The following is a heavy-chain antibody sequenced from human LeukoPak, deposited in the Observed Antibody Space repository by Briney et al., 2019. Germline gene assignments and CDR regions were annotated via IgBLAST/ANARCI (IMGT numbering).Heavy chain of an antibody. CDR2: ISGSGGGT. Sequence: GGSLRLSCAVSGFTFSTYAMSWGRHAPGKGLQWFTAISGSGGGTDYADSVKGRFTISRANSKNTMYLQMNSLRAEDTAVYYCAKGEQWLVLYFQHWGQGTLVTVSS. V-gene: IGHV3-23*01. J-gene: IGHJ1*01. D-gene: IGHD6-19*01. CDR3: AKGEQWLVLYFQH. CDR1: GFTFSTYA.